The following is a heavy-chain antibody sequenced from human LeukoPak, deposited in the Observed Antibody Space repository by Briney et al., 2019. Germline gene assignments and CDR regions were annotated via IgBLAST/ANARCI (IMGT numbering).Heavy chain of an antibody. D-gene: IGHD1-26*01. J-gene: IGHJ3*02. CDR3: AKDGVGNGSYYHDAFDI. CDR2: ISYDGSNK. V-gene: IGHV3-30*18. Sequence: PGGSLRLSCAASGFTFSSYGMHWVRQAPGKGLEWVAVISYDGSNKYYADSVKGRFTISRDNSKNTLYLQMNSLRAEDTAVYYCAKDGVGNGSYYHDAFDIWGQGTMVTVSS. CDR1: GFTFSSYG.